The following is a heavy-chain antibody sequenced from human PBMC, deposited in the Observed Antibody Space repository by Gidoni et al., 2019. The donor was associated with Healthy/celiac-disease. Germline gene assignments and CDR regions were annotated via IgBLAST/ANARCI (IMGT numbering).Heavy chain of an antibody. CDR2: ISGSGGST. CDR3: AKGVSGSSWSRVRAEYFQH. D-gene: IGHD6-13*01. Sequence: EVQLLESGGGLVQPGGSLRLSCAASGFPFRSYAMSWVRPAPGKGLEWVSAISGSGGSTYYADSVKGRFTISRDNSKNTLYLQMNSLRAEDTAVYYCAKGVSGSSWSRVRAEYFQHWGQGTLVTVSS. J-gene: IGHJ1*01. V-gene: IGHV3-23*01. CDR1: GFPFRSYA.